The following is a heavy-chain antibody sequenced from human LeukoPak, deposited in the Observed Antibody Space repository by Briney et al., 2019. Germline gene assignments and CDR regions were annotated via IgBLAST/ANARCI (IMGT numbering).Heavy chain of an antibody. V-gene: IGHV3-23*01. D-gene: IGHD3-16*02. J-gene: IGHJ4*02. CDR3: AKNPLFVWGSYRSTYYFDY. Sequence: GGSLRLSCAASGFTFSSYAMSWVRQAPGKGLEWVSAISGSCGSTYYTDSVKVWFTTSRDNSKNTLYLQMASLRAEDTAVYYCAKNPLFVWGSYRSTYYFDYWGQGTLVTVSS. CDR1: GFTFSSYA. CDR2: ISGSCGST.